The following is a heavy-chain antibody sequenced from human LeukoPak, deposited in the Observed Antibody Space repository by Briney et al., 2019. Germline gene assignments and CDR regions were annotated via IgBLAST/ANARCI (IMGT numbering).Heavy chain of an antibody. CDR3: ARDIRDPLDPIQH. CDR1: GFTFSSYS. D-gene: IGHD3-3*01. CDR2: ISSSSSYI. Sequence: GGSLRLSCAASGFTFSSYSMNWVRQAPGNGLDWVSSISSSSSYIYYADSVKGRFTISRGNAKNSLYLQMNSLRAEDTAVYYCARDIRDPLDPIQHWGQGTLVTVSS. V-gene: IGHV3-21*01. J-gene: IGHJ1*01.